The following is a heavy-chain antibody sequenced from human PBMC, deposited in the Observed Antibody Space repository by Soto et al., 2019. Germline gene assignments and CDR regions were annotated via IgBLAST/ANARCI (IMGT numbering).Heavy chain of an antibody. CDR2: ISGSGGST. Sequence: GGSLRLSCAASGFTFSSYAMSWVRQAPGKGLEWVSAISGSGGSTYYADSVKGRFTISRDNSKNTLYLQMNSLRAEDTAVYYCAKDLTGRQRARYPQKNWGQGTLVTVSS. CDR1: GFTFSSYA. D-gene: IGHD2-15*01. CDR3: AKDLTGRQRARYPQKN. J-gene: IGHJ4*02. V-gene: IGHV3-23*01.